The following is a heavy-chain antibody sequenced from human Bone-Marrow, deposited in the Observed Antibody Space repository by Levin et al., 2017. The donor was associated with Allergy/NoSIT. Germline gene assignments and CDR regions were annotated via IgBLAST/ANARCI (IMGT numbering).Heavy chain of an antibody. J-gene: IGHJ4*02. D-gene: IGHD6-13*01. Sequence: ASVKVSCAASGFTFSSYSMNWVRQAPGKGLEWVSYISSSSSTIYYADSVKGRFTISRDNAKNSLYLQMNSLRDEDTAVYYCARGGVAAAVYYFDYWGQGTLVTVSS. CDR3: ARGGVAAAVYYFDY. CDR2: ISSSSSTI. V-gene: IGHV3-48*02. CDR1: GFTFSSYS.